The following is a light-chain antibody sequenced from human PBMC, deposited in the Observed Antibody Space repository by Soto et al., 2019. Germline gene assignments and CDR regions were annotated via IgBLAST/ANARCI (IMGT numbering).Light chain of an antibody. V-gene: IGLV6-57*02. CDR2: KDD. CDR1: SGSIASNY. J-gene: IGLJ2*01. CDR3: QSYDSSNHVV. Sequence: NFMLTQPHSVSESPGKTVNISCSGSSGSIASNYVQWYQQRPGSAPTTVIYKDDQRPSGVPDRFSGSIDSSSNSASLTISGLKTEDGADYYCQSYDSSNHVVFGGGTKLTVL.